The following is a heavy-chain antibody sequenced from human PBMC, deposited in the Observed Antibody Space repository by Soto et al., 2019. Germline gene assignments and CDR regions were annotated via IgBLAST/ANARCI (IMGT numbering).Heavy chain of an antibody. Sequence: VQLVESGGGLIQPGGSLRLSCAASGFTVSTNYMSWVRQAPGKGLEWVSVIYSGGSTYYADSVKGRFPISRDNSKNTLYLQMNSLRAEDSAVYYCARASIAAAGYYVDYWGQGTLVTVSS. V-gene: IGHV3-53*01. D-gene: IGHD6-13*01. CDR1: GFTVSTNY. CDR3: ARASIAAAGYYVDY. J-gene: IGHJ4*02. CDR2: IYSGGST.